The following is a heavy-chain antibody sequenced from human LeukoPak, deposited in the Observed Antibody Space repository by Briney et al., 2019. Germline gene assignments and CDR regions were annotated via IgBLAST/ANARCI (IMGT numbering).Heavy chain of an antibody. CDR3: ASLIAAGYFDH. V-gene: IGHV4-39*01. D-gene: IGHD6-13*01. Sequence: SETLPLTCTVSGGSISSSSYSWGWLRQPPGKGLEWLGVIYHSGGTYYNPSLKSRLTMSVDTSKNQFSLKLSSVTATDTAVYYCASLIAAGYFDHWGQGTLVTVSS. CDR2: IYHSGGT. J-gene: IGHJ4*02. CDR1: GGSISSSSYS.